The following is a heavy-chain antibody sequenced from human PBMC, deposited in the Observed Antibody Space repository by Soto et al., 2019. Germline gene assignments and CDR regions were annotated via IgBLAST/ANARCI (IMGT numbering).Heavy chain of an antibody. D-gene: IGHD2-15*01. V-gene: IGHV1-8*01. CDR3: AREVGYCSGGSCKRYFDY. CDR1: GYTFTSYG. Sequence: GASVKVSCKASGYTFTSYGINWVRQATGQGLEWMGWMNPNSGNTGYAQKFQGRVTMTRNTSISTAYMELSSLRSEDTAVYYCAREVGYCSGGSCKRYFDYWGQGTLVTVSS. CDR2: MNPNSGNT. J-gene: IGHJ4*02.